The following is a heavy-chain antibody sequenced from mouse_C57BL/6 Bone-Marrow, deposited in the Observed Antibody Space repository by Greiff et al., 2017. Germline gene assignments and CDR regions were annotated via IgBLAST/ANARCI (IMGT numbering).Heavy chain of an antibody. CDR2: IRYDGSN. CDR3: ARESLDDHCWYLDV. J-gene: IGHJ1*03. D-gene: IGHD2-3*01. Sequence: EVQLQESGPGLVKPSPSLSLTCSVTGYSITSGYYWDWIRQFPGNKLEWMGYIRYDGSNNYNPSLKNRISFTVDTSTNPSFLKFSSVTSEDTAIYYCARESLDDHCWYLDVWGTGTTVTVSS. CDR1: GYSITSGYY. V-gene: IGHV3-6*01.